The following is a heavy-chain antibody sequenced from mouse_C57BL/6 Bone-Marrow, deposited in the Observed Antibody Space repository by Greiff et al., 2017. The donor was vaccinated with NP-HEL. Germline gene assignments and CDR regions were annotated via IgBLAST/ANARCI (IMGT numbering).Heavy chain of an antibody. D-gene: IGHD2-1*01. V-gene: IGHV5-4*03. CDR1: GFTFSSYA. CDR3: ARGYYGNSFAY. J-gene: IGHJ3*01. CDR2: ISDGGSYT. Sequence: EVKLMESGGGLVKPGGSLKLSCAASGFTFSSYAMSWVRQTPEKRLEWVATISDGGSYTYYPANVKGRFTLSRDNAKNNRYLQMSHLKSEDTAMYYCARGYYGNSFAYWGQGTLVTVSA.